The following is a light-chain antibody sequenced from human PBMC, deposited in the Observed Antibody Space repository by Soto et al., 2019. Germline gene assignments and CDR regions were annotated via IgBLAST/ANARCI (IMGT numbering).Light chain of an antibody. CDR2: DAS. CDR3: QQYNSYSSLT. CDR1: QSISSW. J-gene: IGKJ4*01. Sequence: DIQMTQSPSTLSASVGDRVTITCRASQSISSWLAWYQQKPGKAPKLLIYDASSWESGVPSRFSVSGSWTEFTLTISSLQPGDFATYYCQQYNSYSSLTFGGGTKVEIK. V-gene: IGKV1-5*01.